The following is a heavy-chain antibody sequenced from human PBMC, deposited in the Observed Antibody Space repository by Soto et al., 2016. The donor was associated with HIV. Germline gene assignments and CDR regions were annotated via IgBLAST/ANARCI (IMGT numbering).Heavy chain of an antibody. J-gene: IGHJ1*01. V-gene: IGHV4-39*01. Sequence: QLQLQESGPGLVKPSGTLSLTCTVSGGSISGSNYYWGWIRQPPGRGLEWVGSIYFSGNTYYNASLKSRVTISADTSKNQFSLNVSSVTAADTAVYYCARHCAAPTRTWGYAEYFEKWGQGTLVTVSS. D-gene: IGHD2-2*01. CDR1: GGSISGSNYY. CDR3: ARHCAAPTRTWGYAEYFEK. CDR2: IYFSGNT.